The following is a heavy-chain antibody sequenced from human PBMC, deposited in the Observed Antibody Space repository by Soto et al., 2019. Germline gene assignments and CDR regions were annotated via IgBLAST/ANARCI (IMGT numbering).Heavy chain of an antibody. D-gene: IGHD6-19*01. J-gene: IGHJ3*02. Sequence: QVQLVQSGAELREPGSSVKVSCKASGGTFSSSAINWLRQAPGQGPEWMGGIIPTFGTANYIEKFRGRVTITAETSTSTAYMEVSSLTSDDTDMYFCARSETAGHRDFDIWGQGTKVTVSS. CDR1: GGTFSSSA. CDR3: ARSETAGHRDFDI. V-gene: IGHV1-69*06. CDR2: IIPTFGTA.